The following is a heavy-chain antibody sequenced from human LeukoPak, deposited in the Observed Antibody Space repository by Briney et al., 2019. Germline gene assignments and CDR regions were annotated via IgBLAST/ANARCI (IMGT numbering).Heavy chain of an antibody. Sequence: ASVKVSCKASGYTFTDYYIHWVRQAPGQGLEWVGWINPKSGGTVHAQKFQDRPTMTRDTSISTASMELNRLKSDDTAIYYCTREVATSNYFDPWGQGTLLTISS. CDR2: INPKSGGT. J-gene: IGHJ5*02. D-gene: IGHD1-7*01. CDR3: TREVATSNYFDP. V-gene: IGHV1-2*02. CDR1: GYTFTDYY.